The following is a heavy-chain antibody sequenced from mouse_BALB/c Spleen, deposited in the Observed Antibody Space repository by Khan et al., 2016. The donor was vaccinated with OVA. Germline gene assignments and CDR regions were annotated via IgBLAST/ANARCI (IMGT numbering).Heavy chain of an antibody. CDR3: VSRSWFAY. J-gene: IGHJ3*01. CDR1: GFTFNTYA. CDR2: IRSKSNNYAT. V-gene: IGHV10-1*02. Sequence: EVQLVESGGGLVQPKGSLKLSCAASGFTFNTYAMNWVRHAPGKGLEWVARIRSKSNNYATYYADSVKDRFTISRDDSQSMLYLQMNNLKTEDTAMYYCVSRSWFAYWGQGTLVTVSA.